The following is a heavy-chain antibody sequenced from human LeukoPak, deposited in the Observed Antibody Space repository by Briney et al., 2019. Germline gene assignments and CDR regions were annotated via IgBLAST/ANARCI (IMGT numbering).Heavy chain of an antibody. CDR1: GFTFSTYG. V-gene: IGHV3-30*04. CDR3: AREGFTSSWLYYYYYMDV. CDR2: ISSDGGNK. D-gene: IGHD6-13*01. Sequence: PGRSLRLSCAASGFTFSTYGVHWVRQAPGKGLEWVVVISSDGGNKYYADSVRGRFTISRDNSKNGLYLQMNSLRPEDTAIYYCAREGFTSSWLYYYYYMDVWDKGTTVTVSS. J-gene: IGHJ6*03.